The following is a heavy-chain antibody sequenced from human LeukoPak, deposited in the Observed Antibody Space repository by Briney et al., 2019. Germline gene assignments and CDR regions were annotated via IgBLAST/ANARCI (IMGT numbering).Heavy chain of an antibody. CDR2: IIPIFGTA. D-gene: IGHD5-12*01. CDR1: GGTFSSYA. Sequence: GASAKVSCKASGGTFSSYAISWVRQAPGQGLEWMGGIIPIFGTANYAQKFQGRVTITADESTSTAYMELSSLRSEDTAVYYCARERSSGYDYRFDYWGQGTLVTVSS. J-gene: IGHJ4*02. CDR3: ARERSSGYDYRFDY. V-gene: IGHV1-69*13.